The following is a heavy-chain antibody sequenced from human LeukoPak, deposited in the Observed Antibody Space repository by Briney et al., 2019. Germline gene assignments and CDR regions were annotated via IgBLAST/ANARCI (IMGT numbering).Heavy chain of an antibody. CDR3: ARLWSTYCSSGSCPHQPNY. V-gene: IGHV4-39*01. J-gene: IGHJ4*02. CDR2: VFYSGST. Sequence: PSETLSLTCSVSGGSISRSAYHWGWLRHPPGKGLEWIGSVFYSGSTYYKPSLRSRVTISMDTSKNQFSLNLNSVTAADTAVYYCARLWSTYCSSGSCPHQPNYWGQGHLVTVSS. CDR1: GGSISRSAYH. D-gene: IGHD2-15*01.